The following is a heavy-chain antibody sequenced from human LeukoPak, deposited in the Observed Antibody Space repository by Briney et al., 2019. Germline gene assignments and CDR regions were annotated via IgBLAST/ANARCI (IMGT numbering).Heavy chain of an antibody. CDR3: ATSSGYDSSGYYYFDY. Sequence: SVKVSCKASGGTFSSYAISWVRQAPRQGLEWMGRIIPILGIANYAQKFQGRVTITADKSTSTAYMELSSLRSEDTAVYYCATSSGYDSSGYYYFDYWGQGTLVTVSS. CDR1: GGTFSSYA. V-gene: IGHV1-69*04. J-gene: IGHJ4*02. CDR2: IIPILGIA. D-gene: IGHD3-22*01.